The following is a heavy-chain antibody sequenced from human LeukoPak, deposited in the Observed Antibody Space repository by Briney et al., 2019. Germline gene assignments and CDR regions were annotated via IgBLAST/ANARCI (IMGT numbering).Heavy chain of an antibody. D-gene: IGHD6-19*01. CDR3: ARGGQWLVTWYFDY. Sequence: SETLSLTCAVYGGSFSGYYWIWIRQPPAKGLEWIGEINHSGSTNYNPSLKSRVTISVDTSKNQFSLKLSSVTAADTAVYYCARGGQWLVTWYFDYWGQGTLVTVSS. CDR1: GGSFSGYY. V-gene: IGHV4-34*01. CDR2: INHSGST. J-gene: IGHJ4*02.